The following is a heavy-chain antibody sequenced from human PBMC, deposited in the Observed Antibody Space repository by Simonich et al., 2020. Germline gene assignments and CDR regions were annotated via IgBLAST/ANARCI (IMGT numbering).Heavy chain of an antibody. D-gene: IGHD2-21*01. J-gene: IGHJ3*02. Sequence: QVQLVQSGAEVKKPGASVKVSCKASGYNFTGYYMHWVRQDPVQGLEVMRCINPNSGGINFARKFQGRVTMTRDTSISTAYMELSRLRSDDTAVYYCARNGLVGILKAFDIWGQGTMVTVSS. CDR2: INPNSGGI. CDR3: ARNGLVGILKAFDI. V-gene: IGHV1-2*02. CDR1: GYNFTGYY.